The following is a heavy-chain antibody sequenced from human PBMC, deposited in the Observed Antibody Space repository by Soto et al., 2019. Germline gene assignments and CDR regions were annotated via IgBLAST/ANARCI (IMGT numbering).Heavy chain of an antibody. CDR2: ISGSGGST. CDR1: GFTFSSYA. Sequence: PGGSLRLSCAASGFTFSSYAMSWVRQAPGKGLEWVSAISGSGGSTYYADSVKGRFTISRDNSKNTLYLQMNSLRAEDTAVYYCASSGSEGWIYYYGMDVWGQGTTVTVSS. J-gene: IGHJ6*02. CDR3: ASSGSEGWIYYYGMDV. V-gene: IGHV3-23*01. D-gene: IGHD3-10*01.